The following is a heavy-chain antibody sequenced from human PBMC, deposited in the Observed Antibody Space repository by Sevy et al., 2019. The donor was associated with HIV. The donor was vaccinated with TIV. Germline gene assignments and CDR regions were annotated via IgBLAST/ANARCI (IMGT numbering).Heavy chain of an antibody. V-gene: IGHV3-7*01. D-gene: IGHD1-20*01. CDR3: ARDLTAPYYYYGMDL. CDR1: GFTFSSFF. J-gene: IGHJ6*01. Sequence: GGSLRLSCAASGFTFSSFFMSWVRQAPGKGLEWVANIKQEGSEKYYVDSVKGRFTISRDNARNSVYLQMNSLRAEDTGVYYCARDLTAPYYYYGMDLWGQGTMVTVSS. CDR2: IKQEGSEK.